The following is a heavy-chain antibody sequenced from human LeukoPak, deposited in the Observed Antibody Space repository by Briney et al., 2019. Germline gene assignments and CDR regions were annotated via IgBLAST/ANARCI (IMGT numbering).Heavy chain of an antibody. CDR2: IFSGGST. V-gene: IGHV3-53*01. CDR1: GFIFSSNS. J-gene: IGHJ4*02. CDR3: ARVGPTRSDLDY. D-gene: IGHD1-26*01. Sequence: HAGGSLRLSCAASGFIFSSNSMIWVRQAPGKGLEWVSVIFSGGSTYYADSVKGRVTISRDNSKKTLYLQMNNLRGEDTTVYYCARVGPTRSDLDYRGQGTLVTVSS.